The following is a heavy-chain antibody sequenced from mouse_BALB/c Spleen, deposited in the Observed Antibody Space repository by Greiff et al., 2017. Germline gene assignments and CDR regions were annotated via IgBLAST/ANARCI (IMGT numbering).Heavy chain of an antibody. CDR1: GFTFSSYA. CDR2: ISSGGSYT. J-gene: IGHJ3*01. D-gene: IGHD2-2*01. Sequence: EVKLQESGGGLVKPGGSLKLSCAASGFTFSSYAMSWVRQTPEKRLEWVATISSGGSYTYYPDSVKGRFTISRDNAKNTLYLQMSSLRSEDTAMYYCARHEGYDGTWFAYWGQGTLVTVSA. V-gene: IGHV5-9-3*01. CDR3: ARHEGYDGTWFAY.